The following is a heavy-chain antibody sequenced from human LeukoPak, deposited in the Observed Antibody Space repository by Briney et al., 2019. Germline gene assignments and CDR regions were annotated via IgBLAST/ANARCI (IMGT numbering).Heavy chain of an antibody. D-gene: IGHD3-22*01. Sequence: PSETLSLTCTVSGGSISSYCWSWIRQPPGKGLEWIGYIYYSGSTNYNPSLKSRVTISVDTSKNPFSLKLSSVTAADTAVYYCARDNPGYYDSSGFDYWGQGTLVTFSS. V-gene: IGHV4-59*01. J-gene: IGHJ4*02. CDR1: GGSISSYC. CDR2: IYYSGST. CDR3: ARDNPGYYDSSGFDY.